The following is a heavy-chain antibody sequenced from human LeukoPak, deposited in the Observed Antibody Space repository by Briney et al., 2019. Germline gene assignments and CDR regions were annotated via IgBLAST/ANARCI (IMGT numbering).Heavy chain of an antibody. CDR2: IVVGSGNT. V-gene: IGHV1-58*02. D-gene: IGHD3-22*01. CDR1: GFTFTRSA. CDR3: AAADYYDSSGYYPYAFHI. J-gene: IGHJ3*02. Sequence: SVKLSCKASGFTFTRSATQWVRHARGQRLEWVGWIVVGSGNTNYAQTFQERVTINRDMSTSTAYMELSSLRSDDTAVYYCAAADYYDSSGYYPYAFHIWGQGTMVTVSS.